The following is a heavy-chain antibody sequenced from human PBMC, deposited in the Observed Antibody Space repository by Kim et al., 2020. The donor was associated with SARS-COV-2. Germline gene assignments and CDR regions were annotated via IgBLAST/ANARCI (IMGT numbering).Heavy chain of an antibody. CDR3: AKDYMVDMAMVVYYYGMDV. Sequence: GGSLRLSCAASGFTFSNYAMSWVRQAPGKGLEWVSGISGSGGRTYYADSVKGRFTISRDKSKNTLYLQMNSLRADDTAVYYCAKDYMVDMAMVVYYYGMDVWGQGTTVTVSS. CDR1: GFTFSNYA. CDR2: ISGSGGRT. V-gene: IGHV3-23*01. D-gene: IGHD5-18*01. J-gene: IGHJ6*02.